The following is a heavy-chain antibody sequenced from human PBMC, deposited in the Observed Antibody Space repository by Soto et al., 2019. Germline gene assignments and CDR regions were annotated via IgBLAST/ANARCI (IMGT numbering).Heavy chain of an antibody. CDR2: IYYSGST. CDR1: GGSISSSSYY. J-gene: IGHJ6*02. V-gene: IGHV4-39*01. D-gene: IGHD1-7*01. Sequence: SETLSLTCTVSGGSISSSSYYWGWIRQPPGKGLEWIGSIYYSGSTYYNPSLKSRVTISVDTSKNQFSLKLSSVTAADTAVYYCARHGLELLYYYGMDVWGQGTTVTVSS. CDR3: ARHGLELLYYYGMDV.